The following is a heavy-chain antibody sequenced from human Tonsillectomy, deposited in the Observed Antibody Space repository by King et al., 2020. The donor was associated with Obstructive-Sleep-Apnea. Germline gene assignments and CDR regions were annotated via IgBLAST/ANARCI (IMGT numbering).Heavy chain of an antibody. Sequence: VQLVESGGDLVQPGGSLRLSCAASGFAFSNYAMSWVRQAPGKGLEWVSVISGSGNNTYFADSVRGRFTISRDNSKNTLYLQMNSLRAEDTAIYYCAKDKIRNYPLDHWSQGTLVTVSS. D-gene: IGHD5-24*01. V-gene: IGHV3-23*04. J-gene: IGHJ4*02. CDR3: AKDKIRNYPLDH. CDR1: GFAFSNYA. CDR2: ISGSGNNT.